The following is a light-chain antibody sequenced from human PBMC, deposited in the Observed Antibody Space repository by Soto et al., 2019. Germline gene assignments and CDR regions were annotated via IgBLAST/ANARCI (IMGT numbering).Light chain of an antibody. Sequence: DIQMTQSPSTLSASVGDRVSITCRASQSISSWLAWYQQKPGKAPKLLIYKASSLESGVPSRFSGSGSGTEFTLTISSLQPDDFATYFCQQYVSDVYTFGQGTKVDIK. CDR1: QSISSW. V-gene: IGKV1-5*03. CDR3: QQYVSDVYT. CDR2: KAS. J-gene: IGKJ2*01.